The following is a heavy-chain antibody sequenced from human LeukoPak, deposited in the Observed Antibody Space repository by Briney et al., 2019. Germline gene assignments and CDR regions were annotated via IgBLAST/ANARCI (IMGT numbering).Heavy chain of an antibody. V-gene: IGHV3-48*04. CDR3: ARWETGTTSPFDY. D-gene: IGHD1-1*01. CDR1: GFTFSSYA. CDR2: ISSSSSSI. J-gene: IGHJ4*02. Sequence: GGSLRLSSAASGFTFSSYAMSWVRQAPGRGLEWVSYISSSSSSIYYADSVKGRFTISRDNAKNSLYLQMNSLRAEDTAVYYCARWETGTTSPFDYWGQGTLVTVSS.